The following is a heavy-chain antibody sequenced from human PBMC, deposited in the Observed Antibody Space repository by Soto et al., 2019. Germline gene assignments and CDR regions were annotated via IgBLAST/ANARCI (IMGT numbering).Heavy chain of an antibody. Sequence: QVQLQESGPGLVKPSQTLSLTCTVSGGSISSGGYYWSWIRQHPGKGLEWIGYIYYSGSTYYNPSLKSRVTLSVHTSKNQFSLKLSSVTAADTAVYYCARDRGQLWLHDAFDIWGQGTMVTVSS. CDR2: IYYSGST. D-gene: IGHD5-18*01. CDR1: GGSISSGGYY. V-gene: IGHV4-31*03. J-gene: IGHJ3*02. CDR3: ARDRGQLWLHDAFDI.